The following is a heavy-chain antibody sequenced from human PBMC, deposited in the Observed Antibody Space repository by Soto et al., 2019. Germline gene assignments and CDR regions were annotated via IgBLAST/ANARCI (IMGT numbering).Heavy chain of an antibody. CDR3: ARAVAGSEFDY. CDR2: IYYSGST. D-gene: IGHD6-19*01. CDR1: GGSISSSSYY. Sequence: QLQLQESGPGLVKPSETLSLTCTVSGGSISSSSYYWGWIRQPPGKGLEWIGSIYYSGSTYYNPSLKGRVPISVDTSRTQYSLKLSTVTAADTAVYYCARAVAGSEFDYWGQGTLVTVSS. J-gene: IGHJ4*02. V-gene: IGHV4-39*01.